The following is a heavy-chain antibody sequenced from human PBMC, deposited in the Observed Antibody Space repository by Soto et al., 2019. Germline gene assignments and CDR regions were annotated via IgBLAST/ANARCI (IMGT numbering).Heavy chain of an antibody. CDR2: INHSGST. CDR1: GGSFSGYY. V-gene: IGHV4-34*01. D-gene: IGHD2-8*01. CDR3: ARGQVYRHYYYGMDV. Sequence: PSETLSLTCAVYGGSFSGYYWSWIRQPPGKGLEWIGEINHSGSTNYNPSLKSRVTISVDTSKNQFSLKLSSVTAADTAVYYCARGQVYRHYYYGMDVWGQGTTVTVSS. J-gene: IGHJ6*02.